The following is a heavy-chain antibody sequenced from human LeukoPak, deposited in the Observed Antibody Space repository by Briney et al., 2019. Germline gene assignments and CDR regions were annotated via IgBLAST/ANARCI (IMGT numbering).Heavy chain of an antibody. CDR1: GFTFSSYW. Sequence: GGSLRLSCAASGFTFSSYWMHWVRQVPGKGLVWVSRINSDGSSTSYADSVKGRFTISRDNAKNTLYVQMNSLRSEDTAVYYRSTGSGHAFDIWGRGTMVTVSS. CDR2: INSDGSST. D-gene: IGHD3-10*01. V-gene: IGHV3-74*01. CDR3: STGSGHAFDI. J-gene: IGHJ3*02.